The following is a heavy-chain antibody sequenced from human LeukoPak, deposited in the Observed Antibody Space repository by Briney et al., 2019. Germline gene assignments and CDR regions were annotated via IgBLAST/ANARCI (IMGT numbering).Heavy chain of an antibody. CDR3: ARDRGNYYASGSYYAP. J-gene: IGHJ5*02. CDR1: GYTFTGYY. CDR2: INPDSGGT. D-gene: IGHD3-10*01. V-gene: IGHV1-2*02. Sequence: ASVKVSFKASGYTFTGYYMHWVRQAPGQGLEWMGWINPDSGGTNYVQRFQGRVSMTRDTSITTAYLELSSLTSDDTAVYYCARDRGNYYASGSYYAPWGQGTLVTVSS.